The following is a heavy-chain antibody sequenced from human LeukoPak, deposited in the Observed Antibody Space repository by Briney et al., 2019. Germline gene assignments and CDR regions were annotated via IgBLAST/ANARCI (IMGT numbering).Heavy chain of an antibody. V-gene: IGHV3-23*01. D-gene: IGHD3-10*01. CDR3: AKPTLGDMIDAFDF. CDR1: GFTFNSHG. Sequence: GGSLRLSCVASGFTFNSHGMSWVRQAPGKGLEWVSAISGSGGSTNYADSVKGRFTMSRDNSKNTLYLQMNSLRAEDTAVYYCAKPTLGDMIDAFDFWGQGTMVTVSS. J-gene: IGHJ3*01. CDR2: ISGSGGST.